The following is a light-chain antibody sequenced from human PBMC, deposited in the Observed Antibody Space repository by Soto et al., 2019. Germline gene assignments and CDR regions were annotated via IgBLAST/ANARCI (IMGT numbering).Light chain of an antibody. CDR3: QQYGSSPPWT. CDR1: QSVSSSF. Sequence: EIVLTQSPGTLSLSPGERATLSCRASQSVSSSFLAWYQQKPGQAPRLLIYGASSRATGIPDRFSGGGSGPDSTLTISRLESADFAVYYGQQYGSSPPWTFGQGTKVEIK. V-gene: IGKV3-20*01. CDR2: GAS. J-gene: IGKJ1*01.